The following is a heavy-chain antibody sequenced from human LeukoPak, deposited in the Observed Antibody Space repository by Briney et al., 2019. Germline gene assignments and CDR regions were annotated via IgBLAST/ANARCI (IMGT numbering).Heavy chain of an antibody. J-gene: IGHJ4*02. CDR2: IIPILGIA. Sequence: VASVKVSCKASGGTFSSYAISWVRQAPGQGLEWMGRIIPILGIANYAQKFQGRVTITANKSTSTAYMELSSLRSEDTAVYYCARGFAWDTAMVPITDYWGQGTLVTVSS. CDR3: ARGFAWDTAMVPITDY. D-gene: IGHD5-18*01. V-gene: IGHV1-69*04. CDR1: GGTFSSYA.